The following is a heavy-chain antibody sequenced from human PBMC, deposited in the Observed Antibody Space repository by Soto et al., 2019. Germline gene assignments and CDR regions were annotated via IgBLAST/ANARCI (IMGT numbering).Heavy chain of an antibody. CDR1: GGSLTSGDYY. D-gene: IGHD3-10*01. CDR3: ARGAPRGRGVPTYLHF. J-gene: IGHJ4*02. V-gene: IGHV4-31*03. Sequence: SETLSLTCSVSGGSLTSGDYYWIWVRQHPGKDLQWVLSIHYNGYAYYNPSLRSRTSISLDASENRLSRVLSSVTAADTVVYFCARGAPRGRGVPTYLHFWGPGTLVTVSS. CDR2: IHYNGYA.